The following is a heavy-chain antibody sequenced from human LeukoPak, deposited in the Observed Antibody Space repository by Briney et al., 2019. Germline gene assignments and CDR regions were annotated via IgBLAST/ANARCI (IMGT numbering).Heavy chain of an antibody. CDR1: GFTVSSNY. Sequence: PGGSLRLSCAASGFTVSSNYMSWVRQAPGKGLEWVSVIYSGGSTYYADSVKGRFTISRDNAKNSLYLQMNSLRAEDTAVYYCARDLYGGNSYWGQGTLVTVSS. V-gene: IGHV3-66*01. J-gene: IGHJ4*02. CDR2: IYSGGST. CDR3: ARDLYGGNSY. D-gene: IGHD4-23*01.